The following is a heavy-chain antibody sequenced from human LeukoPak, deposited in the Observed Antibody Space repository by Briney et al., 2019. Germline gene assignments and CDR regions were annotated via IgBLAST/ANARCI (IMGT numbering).Heavy chain of an antibody. J-gene: IGHJ4*02. D-gene: IGHD3-16*02. Sequence: SETLSLTCAVYGGSLSGYYWSWIRQPPGKGLEWIGEINHSGSTNYNPSLKSRVTISVDTSKNQFSLKLSSVTAADTAVYYCARRYVWGSYRLIYFDYWGQGTLVTVSS. CDR3: ARRYVWGSYRLIYFDY. CDR2: INHSGST. CDR1: GGSLSGYY. V-gene: IGHV4-34*01.